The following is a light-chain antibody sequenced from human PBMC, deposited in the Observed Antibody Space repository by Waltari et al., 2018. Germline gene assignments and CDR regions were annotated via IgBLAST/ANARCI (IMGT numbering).Light chain of an antibody. V-gene: IGKV1-5*03. CDR3: QQYNYWPWT. CDR1: QSISHW. Sequence: DIQMTQSPSTLSASVGDTVTITCRASQSISHWLAWYQQKPGKAPKLLIYKTSILERGVPSRFSGVGSETEFALTISSLQPDDFAIYYCQQYNYWPWTFGQGTKVEIK. J-gene: IGKJ1*01. CDR2: KTS.